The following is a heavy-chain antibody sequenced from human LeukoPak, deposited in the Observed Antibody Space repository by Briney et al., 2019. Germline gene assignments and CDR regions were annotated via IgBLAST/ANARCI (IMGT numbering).Heavy chain of an antibody. CDR1: GFTFSRYG. CDR2: IWYDGSNE. CDR3: ARPLVGDALDY. J-gene: IGHJ4*02. V-gene: IGHV3-33*01. Sequence: PGGSLRLSCAASGFTFSRYGMHWVRQAPGKGLECVAVIWYDGSNEYYADSVKGRFTIFRDNSKNTLHLQMNSLRAEDTAVYYCARPLVGDALDYWGQGTLVTVSS. D-gene: IGHD1-26*01.